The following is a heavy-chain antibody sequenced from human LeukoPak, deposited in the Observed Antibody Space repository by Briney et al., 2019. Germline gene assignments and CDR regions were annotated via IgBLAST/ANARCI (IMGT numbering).Heavy chain of an antibody. CDR2: VKQDGSET. J-gene: IGHJ5*02. Sequence: GGSLRLSCAASGFTFSSYWMSWFRQAPGKGLEWVANVKQDGSETYYVDSVKGRFTISRDNAKNSLFLQLNSLRVEDTALYYCARAYSYAFEPWGQGALVTVSS. CDR1: GFTFSSYW. CDR3: ARAYSYAFEP. D-gene: IGHD5-18*01. V-gene: IGHV3-7*04.